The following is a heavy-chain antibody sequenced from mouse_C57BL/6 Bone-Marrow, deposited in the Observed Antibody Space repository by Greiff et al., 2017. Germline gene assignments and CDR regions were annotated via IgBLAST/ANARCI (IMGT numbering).Heavy chain of an antibody. CDR3: ARYRYSNYFDY. J-gene: IGHJ2*01. CDR2: IDPSDSYT. V-gene: IGHV1-69*01. CDR1: GYTFTSYW. D-gene: IGHD2-5*01. Sequence: VQLQQPGAELVMPGASVKLSCKASGYTFTSYWMHWVKQRPGQGLEWIGEIDPSDSYTNYNQKFKGKSTLTVDKSSSTAYMQLSSLTSEDSAVYYCARYRYSNYFDYGGQGTTLTVSS.